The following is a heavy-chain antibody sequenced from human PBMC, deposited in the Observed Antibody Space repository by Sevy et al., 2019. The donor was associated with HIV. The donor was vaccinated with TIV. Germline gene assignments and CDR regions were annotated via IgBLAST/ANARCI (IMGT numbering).Heavy chain of an antibody. Sequence: ASVKVSCKTSGYTFSYYTIHWVRQAPGQRLEWMGWINAGNGNTKYSQKFLGRVTFSRDTSARTVYMEVNSLRSEDTAVYYCARDVYKFCGVCRGECDYWGRGVRVTVSS. CDR3: ARDVYKFCGVCRGECDY. V-gene: IGHV1-3*01. CDR2: INAGNGNT. J-gene: IGHJ4*02. D-gene: IGHD3-10*01. CDR1: GYTFSYYT.